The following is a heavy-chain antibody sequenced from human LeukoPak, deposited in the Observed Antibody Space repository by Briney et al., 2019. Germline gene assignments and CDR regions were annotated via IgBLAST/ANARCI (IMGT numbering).Heavy chain of an antibody. Sequence: GGSLRLSCVTSGFIFSDWYMSWIRQAPGQGPEWISYMSNSGRTILYLDSVKGRFTISRDDAKKSLYLQMNSLSANDTAVYYCARLGGFGQFANAWGRGTLVIVSS. CDR3: ARLGGFGQFANA. D-gene: IGHD3-10*01. CDR2: MSNSGRTI. J-gene: IGHJ5*02. V-gene: IGHV3-11*01. CDR1: GFIFSDWY.